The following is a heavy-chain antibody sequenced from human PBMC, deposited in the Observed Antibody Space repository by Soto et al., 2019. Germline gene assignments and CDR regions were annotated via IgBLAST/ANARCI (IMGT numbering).Heavy chain of an antibody. CDR1: GGSISSSSYY. V-gene: IGHV4-39*01. CDR2: IYYSGST. J-gene: IGHJ5*02. D-gene: IGHD2-2*01. CDR3: ARLGGGYCSSTSCYGSGWFDP. Sequence: SETLSLTCTVSGGSISSSSYYWGWIRQPPGKGLEWIGSIYYSGSTYYNPSLKSRVTISVDTSKNQFSLKLSSVTAADTAVYYCARLGGGYCSSTSCYGSGWFDPWGQGTLVTVSS.